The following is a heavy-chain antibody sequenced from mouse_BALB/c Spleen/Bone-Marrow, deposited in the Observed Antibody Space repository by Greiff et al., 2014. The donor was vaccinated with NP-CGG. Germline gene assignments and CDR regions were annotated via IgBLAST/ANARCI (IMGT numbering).Heavy chain of an antibody. CDR2: INPNNGGT. CDR3: ARRAGTLYAMDD. J-gene: IGHJ4*01. V-gene: IGHV1-18*01. D-gene: IGHD3-3*01. Sequence: EVQRVESGPELVKPGASVKISCKTSGYTFTEYTMHWVKQSHGKSLEWIGGINPNNGGTSYNQKFKGKATLTVDKSSSTAYMEPRSLTSEDSAVYYCARRAGTLYAMDDWGQGTSVTVSS. CDR1: GYTFTEYT.